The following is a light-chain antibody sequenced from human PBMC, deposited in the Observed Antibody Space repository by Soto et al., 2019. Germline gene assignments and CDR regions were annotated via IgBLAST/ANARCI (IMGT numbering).Light chain of an antibody. Sequence: QSVLTQPRSVSGSPGQSVILSCTGTSSDVGGYNYVSWYQQHPGKAPKLLIYDVSKRPSGVPDRFSGSKSGNTASLTISGLHIEDEGDYYCCSYAGRYKYVFGTGTKLTVL. J-gene: IGLJ1*01. CDR1: SSDVGGYNY. V-gene: IGLV2-11*01. CDR3: CSYAGRYKYV. CDR2: DVS.